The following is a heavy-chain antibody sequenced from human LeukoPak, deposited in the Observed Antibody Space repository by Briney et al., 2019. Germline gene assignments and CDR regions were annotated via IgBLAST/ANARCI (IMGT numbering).Heavy chain of an antibody. Sequence: PGRSLRLSCAASGFTFDDYAMHWVRQAPGKGLEWVSGISWNSGSIGYVDSVEGRFTISRDDAKNSLYLQMNSLRAEDSALYYCATSTYSSSPSWGQGTLVTVSS. CDR2: ISWNSGSI. CDR3: ATSTYSSSPS. CDR1: GFTFDDYA. V-gene: IGHV3-9*01. J-gene: IGHJ5*02. D-gene: IGHD6-6*01.